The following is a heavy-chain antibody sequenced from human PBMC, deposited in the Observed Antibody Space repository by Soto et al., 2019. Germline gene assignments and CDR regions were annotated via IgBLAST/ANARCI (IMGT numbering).Heavy chain of an antibody. CDR1: GGSINTFY. J-gene: IGHJ4*02. Sequence: PSETLSLTCTVCGGSINTFYWGWVRQPAWKGLEWIGRIFSSGSTSFNPSLESRVAMSVDTSKNHFSLNLSSVTAADMAVYYCAREGSYSAYNFAHGIQLWSFDFWGQGALVTVSS. D-gene: IGHD5-12*01. V-gene: IGHV4-4*07. CDR3: AREGSYSAYNFAHGIQLWSFDF. CDR2: IFSSGST.